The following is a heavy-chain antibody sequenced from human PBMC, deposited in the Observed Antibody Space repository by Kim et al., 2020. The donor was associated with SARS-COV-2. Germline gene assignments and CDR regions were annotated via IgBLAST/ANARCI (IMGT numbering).Heavy chain of an antibody. CDR3: AKLRTLAPGDILTGYYRSAFDI. CDR1: GFTFSSYA. J-gene: IGHJ3*02. D-gene: IGHD3-9*01. Sequence: GGSLRLSCAASGFTFSSYAMSWVRQAPGKGLEWVSAISGSGGSTYYADSVKGRFTISRDNSKNTLYLQMNSLRAEDTAVYYCAKLRTLAPGDILTGYYRSAFDIWGQGTMVTVSS. CDR2: ISGSGGST. V-gene: IGHV3-23*01.